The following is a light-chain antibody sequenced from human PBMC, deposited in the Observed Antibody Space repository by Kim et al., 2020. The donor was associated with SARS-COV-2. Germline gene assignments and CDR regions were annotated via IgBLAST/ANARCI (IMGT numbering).Light chain of an antibody. V-gene: IGKV3-11*01. CDR1: QSIGTY. Sequence: PGERPTLSCRASQSIGTYLAWYQHKPGQAPRLLIYDASNRATGVPDRFSGSGSGTDFTLTISSLEPEDFTIYYCQQRNSWPPAVTFGGGTKVDIK. J-gene: IGKJ4*01. CDR2: DAS. CDR3: QQRNSWPPAVT.